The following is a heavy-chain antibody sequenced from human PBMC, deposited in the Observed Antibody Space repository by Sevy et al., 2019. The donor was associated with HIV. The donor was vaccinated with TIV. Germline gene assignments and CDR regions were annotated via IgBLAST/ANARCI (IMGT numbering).Heavy chain of an antibody. J-gene: IGHJ4*02. CDR2: FSFGCGKI. CDR1: GFTFSNYA. D-gene: IGHD2-2*01. Sequence: GGSLRLSCAASGFTFSNYAMSWVRQAPGKGLEWVSTFSFGCGKINYADSVKGGFTISLDNSKNTLYLQMNSLRAEDTALYYCAREGCSKPRDYWGQGTLVTVSS. V-gene: IGHV3-23*01. CDR3: AREGCSKPRDY.